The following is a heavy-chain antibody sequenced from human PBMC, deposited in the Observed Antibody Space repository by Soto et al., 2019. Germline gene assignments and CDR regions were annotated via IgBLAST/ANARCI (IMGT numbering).Heavy chain of an antibody. CDR2: ISGSGGST. CDR3: AHTYDFWSGWDGMDV. V-gene: IGHV3-23*01. Sequence: QPGGSLRLSCAASGFTFSSNAMSWVRQAPGKGLEWVSVISGSGGSTYYADSVKGRFTISRDNSKNTLYLQMNSLRAEDTDVYYCAHTYDFWSGWDGMDVWGQGTTVTVSS. J-gene: IGHJ6*02. D-gene: IGHD3-3*01. CDR1: GFTFSSNA.